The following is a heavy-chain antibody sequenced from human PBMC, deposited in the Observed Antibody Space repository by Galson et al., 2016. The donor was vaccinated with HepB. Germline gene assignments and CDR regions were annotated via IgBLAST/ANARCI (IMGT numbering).Heavy chain of an antibody. CDR3: ARAFGAAGAIDD. D-gene: IGHD6-13*01. Sequence: SLRLSCAASGFTFSNSSMHWVRQAPGKWLEWVAVICNDGSTQYYGDSVKGRFTISRDNYKNVLYLQMNLLRVEDTAVYYCARAFGAAGAIDDWGQGTLVPVSS. CDR1: GFTFSNSS. CDR2: ICNDGSTQ. J-gene: IGHJ4*02. V-gene: IGHV3-33*01.